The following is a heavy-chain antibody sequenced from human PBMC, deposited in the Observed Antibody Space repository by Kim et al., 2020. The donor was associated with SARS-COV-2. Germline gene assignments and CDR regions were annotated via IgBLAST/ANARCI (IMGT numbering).Heavy chain of an antibody. D-gene: IGHD1-20*01. CDR2: IIPSSGGT. Sequence: ASVKVSCKTSGYSITGYQMHWVRQAPGQGLEWMGRIIPSSGGTHYAQKFQGRVAMTRDTSISTAYMELSRLTSDDTAVYYCARDHNWRADYWGQGTPVTVSS. CDR3: ARDHNWRADY. J-gene: IGHJ4*02. CDR1: GYSITGYQ. V-gene: IGHV1-2*06.